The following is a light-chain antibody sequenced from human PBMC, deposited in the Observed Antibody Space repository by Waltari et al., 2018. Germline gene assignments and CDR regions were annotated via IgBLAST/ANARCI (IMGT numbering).Light chain of an antibody. J-gene: IGLJ1*01. CDR3: CSYAGSSYV. CDR2: DVN. CDR1: SSDVGGYNY. V-gene: IGLV2-11*01. Sequence: QSALTQPRSVSGSPGQSVTIPCPGTSSDVGGYNYVYWDQQHPGKAPKLLIYDVNKRPSGVPDRCSGSKSGNTASLTISGLQAEDEADYYCCSYAGSSYVFGTGTKVTVL.